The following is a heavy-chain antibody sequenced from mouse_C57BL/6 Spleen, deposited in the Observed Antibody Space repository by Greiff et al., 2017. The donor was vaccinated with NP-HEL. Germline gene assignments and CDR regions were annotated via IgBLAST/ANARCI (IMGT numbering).Heavy chain of an antibody. J-gene: IGHJ2*01. CDR1: GYAFSSSW. V-gene: IGHV1-82*01. CDR3: ARGSQGY. D-gene: IGHD3-2*02. CDR2: IYPGDGDT. Sequence: QVHVKQSGPELVKPGASVKISCKASGYAFSSSWMNWVKQRPGKGLEWIGRIYPGDGDTNYNGKFKGKATLTADKSSSTAYMQLSSLTSEDSAVYFCARGSQGYWGQGTTLTVSS.